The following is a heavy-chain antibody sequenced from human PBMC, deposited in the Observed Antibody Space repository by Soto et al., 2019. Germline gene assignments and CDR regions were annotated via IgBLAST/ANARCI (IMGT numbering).Heavy chain of an antibody. CDR1: GGSISSSSYY. Sequence: QLQLQESGPGLVKPSETLSLTCTVSGGSISSSSYYWGWIRQPPGKGLEWIGSIYYSGSTYYNPSLKSRLTISVDTSKNQFSLKLSSVTAADTAVYYCARLIGEVDAFDIWGQGTMVTVSS. J-gene: IGHJ3*02. CDR3: ARLIGEVDAFDI. D-gene: IGHD4-17*01. V-gene: IGHV4-39*01. CDR2: IYYSGST.